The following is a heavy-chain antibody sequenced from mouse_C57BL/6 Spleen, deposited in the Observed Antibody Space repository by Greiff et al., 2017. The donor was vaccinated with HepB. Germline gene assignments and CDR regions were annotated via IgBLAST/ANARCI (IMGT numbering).Heavy chain of an antibody. J-gene: IGHJ1*03. V-gene: IGHV1-72*01. CDR3: AGDHDGYFDV. D-gene: IGHD2-12*01. CDR1: GYTFTSYW. CDR2: IDPNSGGT. Sequence: VQLQQPGAELVKPGASVKLSCKASGYTFTSYWMHWVKQRPGRGLEWIGRIDPNSGGTKYNEKFKSKATLTVDKPSSSAYMPRSSLTSEDSAVYYCAGDHDGYFDVWGTGTTVTVSS.